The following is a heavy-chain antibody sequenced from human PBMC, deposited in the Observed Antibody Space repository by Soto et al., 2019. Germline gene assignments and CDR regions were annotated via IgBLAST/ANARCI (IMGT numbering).Heavy chain of an antibody. J-gene: IGHJ3*02. Sequence: EVQLVESGGGLVQPGGSLRLSCAASGFSFSSSWMHWVRQAPGKGLVWVSRISFDGTATTSADAVKGLFIISRDNAKNTLFLQMHNLSADDTAMYYCVRDRRLRGHPFDIWGEWTVVSVSS. V-gene: IGHV3-74*03. CDR2: ISFDGTAT. CDR1: GFSFSSSW. CDR3: VRDRRLRGHPFDI. D-gene: IGHD2-21*02.